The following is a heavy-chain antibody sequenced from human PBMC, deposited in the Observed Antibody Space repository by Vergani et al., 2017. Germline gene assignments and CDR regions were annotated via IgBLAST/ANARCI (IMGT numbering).Heavy chain of an antibody. CDR3: TRYYDFWSGYRFNYMDV. V-gene: IGHV3-15*01. D-gene: IGHD3-3*01. CDR1: GFTFSNAW. J-gene: IGHJ6*03. Sequence: EVQLVESGGGLVKPGGSLRLSCAASGFTFSNAWMSWVRQAPGKGLEWVGRIKSKTDDGTTDYAAPVKGRFTISRDDSKNTLYLQMNSLKTEDTAVYYCTRYYDFWSGYRFNYMDVWGKGTTVTVSS. CDR2: IKSKTDDGTT.